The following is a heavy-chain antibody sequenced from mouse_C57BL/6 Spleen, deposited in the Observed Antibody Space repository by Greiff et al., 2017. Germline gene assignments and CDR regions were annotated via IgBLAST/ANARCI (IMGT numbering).Heavy chain of an antibody. Sequence: VQLQQSGAELARPGASVKLSCKASGYTFTSYGISWVKQRTGQGLECIGEIYPRSGNTYYNEKFKGKATLTADKSSSTAYMELRSLTSEDSAVYFCARYYGSSYWYFDVWGTGTTVTVSS. J-gene: IGHJ1*03. CDR2: IYPRSGNT. CDR1: GYTFTSYG. V-gene: IGHV1-81*01. D-gene: IGHD1-1*01. CDR3: ARYYGSSYWYFDV.